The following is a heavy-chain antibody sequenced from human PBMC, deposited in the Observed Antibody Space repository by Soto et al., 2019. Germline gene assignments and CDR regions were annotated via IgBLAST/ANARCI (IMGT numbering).Heavy chain of an antibody. CDR2: IYYSGST. D-gene: IGHD3-10*01. V-gene: IGHV4-39*01. J-gene: IGHJ3*02. CDR3: ARQLLCHYYAI. CDR1: GGSISSSSYY. Sequence: PSETLSLTCTVSGGSISSSSYYWGWIRQPPGKGLEGIGSIYYSGSTYYNPSLKSRVTISVDTSKNQFSLKLSSVTAADTAVYYCARQLLCHYYAIWGQGTMVTVS.